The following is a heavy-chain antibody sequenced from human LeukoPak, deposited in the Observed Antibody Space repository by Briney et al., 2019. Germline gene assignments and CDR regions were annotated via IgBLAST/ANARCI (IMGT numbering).Heavy chain of an antibody. CDR3: AKDWTIFGVVILDDAFDI. D-gene: IGHD3-3*01. CDR2: ISGSGGST. CDR1: GFTFSSYA. Sequence: GGSLRLSCAASGFTFSSYAMSWVPQAPGKGLEWVSAISGSGGSTYYADSVKGRFTISRDNSKNTLYLQMNSLRAEDTAVYYCAKDWTIFGVVILDDAFDIWGQGTMVTVSS. V-gene: IGHV3-23*01. J-gene: IGHJ3*02.